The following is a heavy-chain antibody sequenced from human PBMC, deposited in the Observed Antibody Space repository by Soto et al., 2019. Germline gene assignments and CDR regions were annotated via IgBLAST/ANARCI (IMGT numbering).Heavy chain of an antibody. J-gene: IGHJ4*02. Sequence: PSETLSLTCAVSGGSISSGGYSWSWIRQPPGKGLEWIGYIYHSGSTYYNPSLKSRVTISVDRSKNQFSLKLSSVTAADTAVYYCARYYYDSSGPSYFDYWGQGTLVTVS. V-gene: IGHV4-30-2*01. CDR2: IYHSGST. CDR1: GGSISSGGYS. CDR3: ARYYYDSSGPSYFDY. D-gene: IGHD3-22*01.